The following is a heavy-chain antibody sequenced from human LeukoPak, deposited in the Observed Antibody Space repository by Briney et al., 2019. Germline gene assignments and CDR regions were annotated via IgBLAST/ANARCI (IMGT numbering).Heavy chain of an antibody. V-gene: IGHV3-20*04. CDR1: GISLDDYG. J-gene: IGHJ4*02. Sequence: GGSLRLSCAASGISLDDYGFSWVRQAPGKGLEWVSGINWNGGRTGYADSVKGRFTISRDNVKNSLYLQMNSLRAEDTAVYYCAKEVNWGPPFDYWGQGTLVTVSS. D-gene: IGHD7-27*01. CDR2: INWNGGRT. CDR3: AKEVNWGPPFDY.